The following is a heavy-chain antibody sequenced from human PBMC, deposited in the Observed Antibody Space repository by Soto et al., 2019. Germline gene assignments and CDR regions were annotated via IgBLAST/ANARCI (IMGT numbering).Heavy chain of an antibody. V-gene: IGHV3-23*01. CDR2: ISGSGGST. CDR3: AKASGWFGEFDY. J-gene: IGHJ4*02. Sequence: EVQLLESGGGMVQPGGSLRLSCAASGFTFSSYAMSWVRQAPGKGLEWVSAISGSGGSTYYADSVKGRFTISRDNSKNTLYLQMNSLRAEDTAVYYCAKASGWFGEFDYWGQGTLVTVSS. D-gene: IGHD3-10*01. CDR1: GFTFSSYA.